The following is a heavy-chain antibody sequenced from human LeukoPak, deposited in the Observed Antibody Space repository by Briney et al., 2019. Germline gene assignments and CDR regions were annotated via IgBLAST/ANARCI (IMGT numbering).Heavy chain of an antibody. CDR1: GFAFSSAW. CDR2: IKSRPDGGTT. J-gene: IGHJ4*02. CDR3: TTGDYGAFEF. Sequence: GGSLRLSCAASGFAFSSAWMNWVRQAPGRGLEWVGLIKSRPDGGTTYYAAPVKGRFTISRDDSKNTLYLQMNSLETEDTAIYYCTTGDYGAFEFWGQGTLVTVSS. D-gene: IGHD4-17*01. V-gene: IGHV3-15*01.